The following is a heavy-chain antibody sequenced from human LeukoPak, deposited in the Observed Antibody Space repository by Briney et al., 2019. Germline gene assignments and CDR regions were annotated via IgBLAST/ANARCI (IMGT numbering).Heavy chain of an antibody. Sequence: ASVKVSCRASGYTFTSYYMHWVRQAPGQGLEWMGIINPSGGSTSYAQKFQGRVTMTRDTSTSTVYMELSSLRSEDTAVYYCARAGRYYYGSGSYYSRFDPWGQGTLVTVS. D-gene: IGHD3-10*01. J-gene: IGHJ5*02. CDR3: ARAGRYYYGSGSYYSRFDP. CDR1: GYTFTSYY. V-gene: IGHV1-46*01. CDR2: INPSGGST.